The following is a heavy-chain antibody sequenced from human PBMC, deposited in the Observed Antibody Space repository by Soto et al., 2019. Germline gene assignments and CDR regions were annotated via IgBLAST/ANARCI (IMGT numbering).Heavy chain of an antibody. CDR2: INHSGST. J-gene: IGHJ4*02. D-gene: IGHD2-2*01. V-gene: IGHV4-34*01. CDR3: ASRPVVPAARFDY. CDR1: GGSFSGYY. Sequence: SETLSLTCAVYGGSFSGYYWSWIRQPPGKGLEWIGEINHSGSTNYNPSLKSRVTISVDTSKNQFSLKLSSVTAADTAVYYCASRPVVPAARFDYWGQGTLVTVSS.